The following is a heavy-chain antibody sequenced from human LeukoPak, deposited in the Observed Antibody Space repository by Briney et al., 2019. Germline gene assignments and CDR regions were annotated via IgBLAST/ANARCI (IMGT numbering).Heavy chain of an antibody. J-gene: IGHJ4*02. D-gene: IGHD2-15*01. CDR3: AKDLGISAPYRGCSGGSCYLPPVPTTLDY. Sequence: PGGSLRLSCAASGFTFSSYAMSWVRQAPGKGLEWVSAISGSGGSTYYADSVKGRFTISRDNSKNTLYLQMNSLRAEDTAVYYCAKDLGISAPYRGCSGGSCYLPPVPTTLDYWGQGTLVTVSS. CDR1: GFTFSSYA. V-gene: IGHV3-23*01. CDR2: ISGSGGST.